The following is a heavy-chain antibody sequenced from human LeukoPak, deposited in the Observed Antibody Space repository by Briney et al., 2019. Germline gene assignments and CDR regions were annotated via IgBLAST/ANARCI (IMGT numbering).Heavy chain of an antibody. Sequence: GGSLRLSCAASGFTFSSYSMNWVRQAPGKGLEWVSYISSSSSTIYYADSVKGRFTISRDNAKNSLYLQMNSLRAEDTAVYYCARDRSSSPGYYYYYMDVWGKGTTVTVSS. V-gene: IGHV3-48*01. CDR3: ARDRSSSPGYYYYYMDV. J-gene: IGHJ6*03. CDR2: ISSSSSTI. D-gene: IGHD6-6*01. CDR1: GFTFSSYS.